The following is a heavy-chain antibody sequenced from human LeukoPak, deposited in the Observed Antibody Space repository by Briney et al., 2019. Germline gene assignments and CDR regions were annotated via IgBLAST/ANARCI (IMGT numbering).Heavy chain of an antibody. CDR2: IYHSGST. CDR3: ARGEGSTGEYDAFDI. J-gene: IGHJ3*02. D-gene: IGHD3-16*01. Sequence: SETLSLTCAVSGGSISSGGYSWRWIRQPPGKGLEWIGYIYHSGSTYYNPSLKGRVTISVDRSKNQFSLKLSSVTAADTAVYYCARGEGSTGEYDAFDIWGQGTMVTVSS. V-gene: IGHV4-30-2*01. CDR1: GGSISSGGYS.